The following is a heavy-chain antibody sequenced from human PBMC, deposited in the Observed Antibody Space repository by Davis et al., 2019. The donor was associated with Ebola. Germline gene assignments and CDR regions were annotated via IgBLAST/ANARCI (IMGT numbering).Heavy chain of an antibody. D-gene: IGHD4-17*01. V-gene: IGHV3-9*02. Sequence: PGGSLRLSCAAPGFTSDDYAMHWVRQAPGKGLEWVSGISWNSGSIGYADSVKGRFTISRDNAKNSLYLQMNSLRAEDTALYYCAKDMSRLRLHYGMDVWGQGTTVTVSS. CDR1: GFTSDDYA. CDR2: ISWNSGSI. CDR3: AKDMSRLRLHYGMDV. J-gene: IGHJ6*01.